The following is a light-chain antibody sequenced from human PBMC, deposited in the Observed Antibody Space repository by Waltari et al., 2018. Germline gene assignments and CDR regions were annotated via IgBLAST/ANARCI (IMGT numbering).Light chain of an antibody. J-gene: IGLJ2*01. CDR1: SSDIGGHNL. Sequence: QSALTQPDSVSGSPGQWITISCTGTSSDIGGHNLFSWYQQHPGNAPKLMIYDFNKRPSGVSNRFSGSKSGNTASLTISGLQTEDEADYYCCSYGGSFTWIFGGGTKLTVL. CDR2: DFN. CDR3: CSYGGSFTWI. V-gene: IGLV2-23*02.